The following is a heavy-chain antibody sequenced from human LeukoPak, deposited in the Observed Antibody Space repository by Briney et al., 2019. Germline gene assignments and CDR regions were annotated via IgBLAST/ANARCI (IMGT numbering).Heavy chain of an antibody. CDR2: IKSKTDGGTT. CDR1: GFTFSNAW. D-gene: IGHD1-26*01. J-gene: IGHJ4*02. CDR3: TTDLGVGATEGVLDY. Sequence: GGSLRLSCGASGFTFSNAWMSWVRQAPGKGLEWVGRIKSKTDGGTTDYAAPVKGRFTISRDDSKNTLYLQMNSLKTEDTAVYYCTTDLGVGATEGVLDYWGQGTLVTVSS. V-gene: IGHV3-15*01.